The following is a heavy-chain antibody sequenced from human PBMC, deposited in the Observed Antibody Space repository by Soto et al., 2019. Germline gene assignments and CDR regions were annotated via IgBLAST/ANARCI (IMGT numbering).Heavy chain of an antibody. D-gene: IGHD1-26*01. CDR1: GGSISSSSYY. CDR3: ARHIGGRGAFDI. V-gene: IGHV4-39*01. CDR2: IYYSGST. J-gene: IGHJ3*02. Sequence: SETLSLTCTVSGGSISSSSYYWGWIRQPPGKGLEWIGSIYYSGSTYYNPSLKSRVTISVDTSKNQFSLKLSSVTAADTAVYYCARHIGGRGAFDIWGQGTMVTVSS.